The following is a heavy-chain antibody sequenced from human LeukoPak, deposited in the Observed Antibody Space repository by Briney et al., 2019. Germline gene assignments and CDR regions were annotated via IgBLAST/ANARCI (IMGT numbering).Heavy chain of an antibody. J-gene: IGHJ4*02. CDR3: ARGEHSVDS. Sequence: SETLSLTCTVSGGALRNHYWNWIRQPAAKGREWIGRIYSSGYTNDNPFLKSRITMSVDMSKNQFSLRLNSVTAADTAVYYCARGEHSVDSWGQGMLVTVSS. CDR1: GGALRNHY. CDR2: IYSSGYT. V-gene: IGHV4-4*07. D-gene: IGHD1/OR15-1a*01.